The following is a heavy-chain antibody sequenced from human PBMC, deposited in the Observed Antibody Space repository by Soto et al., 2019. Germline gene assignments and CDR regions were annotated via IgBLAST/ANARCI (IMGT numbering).Heavy chain of an antibody. Sequence: GGSLRLSCAASGFTFSSYGMHWFRQAPGKGLEWVAVIWYDGSNKYYADSVKGRFTISRDNSKNTLYLQMNSLRAEDTAVYYCARASPGYYYYGMDVWGQGTTVTVSS. J-gene: IGHJ6*02. CDR2: IWYDGSNK. CDR3: ARASPGYYYYGMDV. CDR1: GFTFSSYG. V-gene: IGHV3-33*01.